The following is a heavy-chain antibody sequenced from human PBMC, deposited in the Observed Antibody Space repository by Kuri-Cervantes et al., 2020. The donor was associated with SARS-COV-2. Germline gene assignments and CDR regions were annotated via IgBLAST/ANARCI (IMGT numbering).Heavy chain of an antibody. J-gene: IGHJ3*02. V-gene: IGHV7-4-1*02. CDR3: ARDLYGDYVGAFDI. CDR2: INTNTGNP. CDR1: GYTFTSYA. D-gene: IGHD4-17*01. Sequence: ASVKVSCKASGYTFTSYAMNWVRQAPGQGLEWMGWINTNTGNPTYAQGFTGRFVFSLDTSVSTAYLQISSLKAEDTAVYYCARDLYGDYVGAFDIWDQGTMITVSS.